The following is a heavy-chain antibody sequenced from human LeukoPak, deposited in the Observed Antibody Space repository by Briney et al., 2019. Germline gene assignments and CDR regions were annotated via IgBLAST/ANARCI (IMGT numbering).Heavy chain of an antibody. J-gene: IGHJ4*02. CDR2: INPNSGGT. V-gene: IGHV1-2*02. CDR1: GYTFTNYY. Sequence: ASVKVSCKASGYTFTNYYMHWVRQAPGQGLEWMGWINPNSGGTNYAQKFQGRVTMTRDTSISTAYMALSRLSSDDTAVYYCARQSGYNYAYDYWGQGTPVTVSS. CDR3: ARQSGYNYAYDY. D-gene: IGHD5-18*01.